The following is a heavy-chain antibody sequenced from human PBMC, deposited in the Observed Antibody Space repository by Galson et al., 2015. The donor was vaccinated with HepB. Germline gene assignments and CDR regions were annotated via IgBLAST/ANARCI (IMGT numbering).Heavy chain of an antibody. V-gene: IGHV1-69*13. CDR1: GGTFSSYA. Sequence: SVKVSCKASGGTFSSYAISWVRQAPGQGLEWMGGIIPIFGTANYAQKFQGRVTITADESTSTAYMELSSLRSEDTAVYYCARVSYDFWSGSGYYYMDVWGKGTTVTVSS. CDR3: ARVSYDFWSGSGYYYMDV. CDR2: IIPIFGTA. J-gene: IGHJ6*03. D-gene: IGHD3-3*01.